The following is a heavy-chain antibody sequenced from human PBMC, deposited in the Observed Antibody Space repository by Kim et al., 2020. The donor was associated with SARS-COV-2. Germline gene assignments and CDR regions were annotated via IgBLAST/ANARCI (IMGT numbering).Heavy chain of an antibody. CDR2: ITPESGDS. CDR1: GYTFTGYY. V-gene: IGHV1-2*05. D-gene: IGHD3-16*02. Sequence: ASVKVSCKSSGYTFTGYYIHWVRLGPGQGLEWMGRITPESGDSIYAQKFRDRVSMTRDTSIITAYMELSSLGPDDIGVYYCARGSYHDGLDFWGQGTMVT. J-gene: IGHJ3*01. CDR3: ARGSYHDGLDF.